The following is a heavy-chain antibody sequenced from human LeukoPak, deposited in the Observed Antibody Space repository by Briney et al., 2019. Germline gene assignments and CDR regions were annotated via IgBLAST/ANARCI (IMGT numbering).Heavy chain of an antibody. D-gene: IGHD6-6*01. CDR3: ARSRQLVFPGDF. V-gene: IGHV7-4-1*02. CDR2: INTNTGNP. CDR1: GYTFTNYA. J-gene: IGHJ3*01. Sequence: ASVKVSCKASGYTFTNYAVNWVRQAPGQGLEWMGWINTNTGNPTYAQGCTGRFVFSLDTPASTSYLQISSLKTEDTAVYYCARSRQLVFPGDFWGQGTLVSVSS.